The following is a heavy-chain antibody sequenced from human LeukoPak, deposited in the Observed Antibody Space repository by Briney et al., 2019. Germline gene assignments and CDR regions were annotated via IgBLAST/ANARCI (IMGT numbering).Heavy chain of an antibody. CDR3: ARDGWIVARFVDY. CDR2: TSYDGNNK. Sequence: PGGSLRLSCAASGFTFSSYAMHWVRQAPGKGLEWVAVTSYDGNNKYYADSVKGRFTISRDNSKDTLYLQMNSLGAGDTAVYYCARDGWIVARFVDYWGQGTLVTVSS. J-gene: IGHJ4*02. CDR1: GFTFSSYA. V-gene: IGHV3-30-3*01. D-gene: IGHD6-6*01.